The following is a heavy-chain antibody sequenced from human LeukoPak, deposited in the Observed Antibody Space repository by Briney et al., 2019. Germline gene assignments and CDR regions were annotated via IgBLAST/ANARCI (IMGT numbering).Heavy chain of an antibody. CDR3: ARATARWRYYYYYYMDV. CDR1: GFTFSSYS. Sequence: GGSLRLSCAASGFTFSSYSMNWVRQAPGKGLEWVSSISSSSSYIYYADSVKGRFTISRDNAKNSLYLQMNSLRAEDTAVYYCARATARWRYYYYYYMDVWGKGTTVTVSS. CDR2: ISSSSSYI. V-gene: IGHV3-21*01. D-gene: IGHD6-6*01. J-gene: IGHJ6*03.